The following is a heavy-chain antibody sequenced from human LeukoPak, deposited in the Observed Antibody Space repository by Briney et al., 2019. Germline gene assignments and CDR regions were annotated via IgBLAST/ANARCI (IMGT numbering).Heavy chain of an antibody. Sequence: PSETLSLTCTVPGGSISSYYWSWIRQPPGKGLEWIGYIYYSGSTNYNPSLKSRVTISVDTSKNQFSLKLSSVTAADTAVYYCARDFNYDSSGYYYRGGAFDIWGQGTMVTVSS. CDR2: IYYSGST. CDR3: ARDFNYDSSGYYYRGGAFDI. J-gene: IGHJ3*02. CDR1: GGSISSYY. V-gene: IGHV4-59*01. D-gene: IGHD3-22*01.